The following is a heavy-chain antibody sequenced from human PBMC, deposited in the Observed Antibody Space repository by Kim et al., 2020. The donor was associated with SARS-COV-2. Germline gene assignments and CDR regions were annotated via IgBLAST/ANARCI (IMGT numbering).Heavy chain of an antibody. CDR3: ARVVPRIVVVPAAMVGMDV. CDR2: ISSSGINI. D-gene: IGHD2-2*01. J-gene: IGHJ6*02. V-gene: IGHV3-48*03. CDR1: GFTFSGYE. Sequence: GGSLRLSCAASGFTFSGYEMNWVRQAPGKGLEWVSYISSSGINIYYADSVKGRFTISRDNAKNSLYLQMNSLRAEDTAVYYCARVVPRIVVVPAAMVGMDVWGQGTTVTVSS.